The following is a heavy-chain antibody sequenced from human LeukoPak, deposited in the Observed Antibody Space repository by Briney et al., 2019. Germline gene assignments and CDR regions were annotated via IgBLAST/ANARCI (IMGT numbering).Heavy chain of an antibody. D-gene: IGHD6-13*01. J-gene: IGHJ5*02. V-gene: IGHV4-34*01. CDR1: GGSFSGYY. CDR2: INHSGST. CDR3: AYSSSWYWFDP. Sequence: SETLSLTCAVYGGSFSGYYWRWIRQPPGKGLEWIGEINHSGSTNNNPSLKSRVTISVDTSKNQFSLKLRSVTAADPAVYYCAYSSSWYWFDPWGQGTLVTVSS.